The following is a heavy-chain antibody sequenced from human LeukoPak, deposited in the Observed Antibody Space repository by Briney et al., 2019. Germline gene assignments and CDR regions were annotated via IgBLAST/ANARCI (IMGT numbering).Heavy chain of an antibody. CDR2: ISYSGSTT. J-gene: IGHJ5*02. V-gene: IGHV3-48*03. CDR3: ARAGPPAFDP. CDR1: GFTFSSYE. Sequence: GGSLRLSCVASGFTFSSYEMNWVRQAPGKGLEWVSYISYSGSTTSYADSVKGRFTISRDNAKNSLYLQMNSLRAEDTAVYYCARAGPPAFDPWGQGTLVTVSS.